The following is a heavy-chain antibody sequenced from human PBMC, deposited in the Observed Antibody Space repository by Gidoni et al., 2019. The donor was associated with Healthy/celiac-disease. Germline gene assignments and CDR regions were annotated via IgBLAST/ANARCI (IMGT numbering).Heavy chain of an antibody. J-gene: IGHJ5*02. V-gene: IGHV3-53*01. CDR2: IYSGGST. Sequence: EVQRVESGGGLIQPGGSLRLSCAASGFTVSSNYMSWVRQAPGKGLEWVSVIYSGGSTYYADSVKGRFTISRDNSKNTLYLQMNSLRAEDTAVYYCARSSIARWGFDPWGQGTLVTVSS. CDR1: GFTVSSNY. CDR3: ARSSIARWGFDP. D-gene: IGHD6-6*01.